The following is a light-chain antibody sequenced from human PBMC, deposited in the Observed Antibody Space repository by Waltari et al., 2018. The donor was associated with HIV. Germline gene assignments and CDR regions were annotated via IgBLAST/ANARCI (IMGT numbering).Light chain of an antibody. Sequence: QSALTQPPSASGSRRQSVTISCTGTSSDVGAYNYVSWYQQYPGMAPKLIIYEVNKRPSGVPDRFSGSKSGNTASLTVSGLQAEDEADFYCSSYAGSAVVFGGGTKLTVL. CDR1: SSDVGAYNY. CDR3: SSYAGSAVV. V-gene: IGLV2-8*01. CDR2: EVN. J-gene: IGLJ2*01.